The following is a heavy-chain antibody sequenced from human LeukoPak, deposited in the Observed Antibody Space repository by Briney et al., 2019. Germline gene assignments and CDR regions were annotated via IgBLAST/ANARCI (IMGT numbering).Heavy chain of an antibody. CDR1: VLIFSKYG. V-gene: IGHV3-33*01. Sequence: PGGSLRLSCVACVLIFSKYGLHGLRQAPGKGLEWVAIIWYDGSEKYYADSVTGRFTISRDNSMNTLYLQMNSVRVDDTAVYYCARDCSDGSGYLFPDYGRQGTPVTVSS. J-gene: IGHJ4*01. D-gene: IGHD3-22*01. CDR2: IWYDGSEK. CDR3: ARDCSDGSGYLFPDY.